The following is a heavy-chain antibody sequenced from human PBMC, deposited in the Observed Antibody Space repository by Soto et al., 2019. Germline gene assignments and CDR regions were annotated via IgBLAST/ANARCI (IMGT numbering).Heavy chain of an antibody. V-gene: IGHV4-59*08. CDR3: ARLYYGDYAPNYYSGMDF. Sequence: SETLSLTCTVSGGSISSYYWSWIRQPPGKGLEWIGYIYYSGSTNYNPSLKSRVTISVDTSKNQFSLKLSSVTAADTAVYYCARLYYGDYAPNYYSGMDFSGQGTTVTVSS. CDR2: IYYSGST. D-gene: IGHD4-17*01. CDR1: GGSISSYY. J-gene: IGHJ6*02.